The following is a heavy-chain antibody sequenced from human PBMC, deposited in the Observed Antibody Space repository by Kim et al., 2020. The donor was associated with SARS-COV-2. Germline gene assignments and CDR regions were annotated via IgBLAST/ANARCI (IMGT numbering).Heavy chain of an antibody. Sequence: SETLSLTCTVSGGSISSYYWSWIRQPAGKGLEWIGRIYTSGSTNYNPSLKSRVIMSVDTSKNQFSLKLSSVTAADTAVYYCARVSNWGYYYYGMDVWGQGTTVTVSS. CDR1: GGSISSYY. CDR3: ARVSNWGYYYYGMDV. CDR2: IYTSGST. V-gene: IGHV4-4*07. D-gene: IGHD3-16*01. J-gene: IGHJ6*02.